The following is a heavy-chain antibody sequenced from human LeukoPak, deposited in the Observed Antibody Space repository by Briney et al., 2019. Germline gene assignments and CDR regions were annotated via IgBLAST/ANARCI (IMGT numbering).Heavy chain of an antibody. V-gene: IGHV3-7*01. CDR1: GFTFSSYW. Sequence: QPGGSLRLSCADSGFTFSSYWMSWVRQAPGKGLEWVANIKQDGSEKYYVDSVKGRFTISGDNAKNPLYLQMNSLRAEDTSVYYCARGWYYDYWGQGTLVTVSS. D-gene: IGHD6-13*01. CDR2: IKQDGSEK. CDR3: ARGWYYDY. J-gene: IGHJ4*02.